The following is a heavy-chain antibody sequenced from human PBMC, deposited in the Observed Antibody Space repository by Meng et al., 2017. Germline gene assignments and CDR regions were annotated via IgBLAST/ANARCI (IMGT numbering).Heavy chain of an antibody. CDR2: IIPILGIA. J-gene: IGHJ5*02. D-gene: IGHD3-22*01. CDR1: GGTFSSYT. CDR3: ARDPHYYDSRGEFDP. V-gene: IGHV1-69*04. Sequence: QSGAEVKKAGSSGTVLCKASGGTFSSYTISWVRQAPGQGLEWMGRIIPILGIANYAQKFQGRVTITADKSTSTAYMELSSLRSEDTAVYYCARDPHYYDSRGEFDPWGQGTLVTVSS.